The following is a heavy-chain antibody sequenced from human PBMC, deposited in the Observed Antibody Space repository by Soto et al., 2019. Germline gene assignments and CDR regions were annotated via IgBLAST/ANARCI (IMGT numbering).Heavy chain of an antibody. CDR3: AKDIGSSSWLQPDY. J-gene: IGHJ4*02. D-gene: IGHD6-13*01. CDR1: GFTFDDYA. CDR2: ISWNSGSI. V-gene: IGHV3-9*01. Sequence: GGSLRLSCAASGFTFDDYAMHWVRQAPGKGLEWVSGISWNSGSIGYADSVKGRFTISRDNAKNSLYLQMNSLRAEDTALYYCAKDIGSSSWLQPDYWGQGTLVTVSS.